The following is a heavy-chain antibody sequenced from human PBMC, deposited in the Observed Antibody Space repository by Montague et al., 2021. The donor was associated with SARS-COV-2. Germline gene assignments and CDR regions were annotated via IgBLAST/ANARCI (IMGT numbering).Heavy chain of an antibody. Sequence: SETLSLTCTVSGGSIISYHWSWIRQYPGKRLEWIGYIYSTGSSDYNPSLESRVTMSIDMSKNQFSLNLTSVTAADTAVYYCARRGGWPYFDFWSQGTLVTVSS. CDR1: GGSIISYH. CDR3: ARRGGWPYFDF. D-gene: IGHD6-19*01. J-gene: IGHJ4*02. CDR2: IYSTGSS. V-gene: IGHV4-59*08.